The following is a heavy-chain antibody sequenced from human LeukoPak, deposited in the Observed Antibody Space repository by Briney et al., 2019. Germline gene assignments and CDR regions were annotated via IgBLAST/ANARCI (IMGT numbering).Heavy chain of an antibody. CDR2: INRRVST. V-gene: IGHV4-34*01. CDR3: ARDSMTMIDY. J-gene: IGHJ4*02. Sequence: SETLSLTCVLYVGSFSGYYWSWIRPPPGEGLEWIGEINRRVSTNYNPSLKSRVTLSVATSKTQLSLKLSCVTAADTAGYYCARDSMTMIDYWGQGTLVTVSS. D-gene: IGHD3-22*01. CDR1: VGSFSGYY.